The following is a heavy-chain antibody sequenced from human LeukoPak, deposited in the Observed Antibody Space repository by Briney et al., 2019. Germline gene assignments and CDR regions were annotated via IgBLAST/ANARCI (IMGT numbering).Heavy chain of an antibody. CDR2: MNPNSGNT. V-gene: IGHV1-8*03. CDR1: GYTFTSYG. CDR3: ARGGMVVVVVAANSGYWFDP. J-gene: IGHJ5*02. D-gene: IGHD2-15*01. Sequence: ASVKVSCKASGYTFTSYGISWVRQAPGQGLEWMGWMNPNSGNTGYAQKFQGRVTITRNTSISTAYMELSSLRSEDTVVYYCARGGMVVVVVAANSGYWFDPWGQGTLVTVSS.